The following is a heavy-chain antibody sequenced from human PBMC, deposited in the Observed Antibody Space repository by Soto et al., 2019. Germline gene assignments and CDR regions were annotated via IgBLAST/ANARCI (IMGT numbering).Heavy chain of an antibody. CDR3: ARTSTGGKYYFGMDV. D-gene: IGHD2-15*01. CDR1: GYSFTSYW. CDR2: IYPGDSDT. Sequence: EVQLVQSGAEVKKPGESLKISGKGSGYSFTSYWIGWVRQMPGKGLEWMGIIYPGDSDTRYSPSFQGQVTISADKSISNAYLQGRSLKASDTAMYYCARTSTGGKYYFGMDVWGQGTTVTVSS. J-gene: IGHJ6*02. V-gene: IGHV5-51*01.